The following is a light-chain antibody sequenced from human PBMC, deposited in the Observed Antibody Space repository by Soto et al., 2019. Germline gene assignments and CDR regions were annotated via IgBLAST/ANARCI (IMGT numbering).Light chain of an antibody. CDR3: AAWDDSLNGDV. J-gene: IGLJ1*01. CDR1: SSNIGSNT. V-gene: IGLV1-44*01. Sequence: QSVLTQPPSASGTPGQRVTISCSGSSSNIGSNTVNWYQQLPGTAPKLLIYSHNQRPSGVPDRFSGSQSGTSASLVISGLQSEDEADYYCAAWDDSLNGDVFGTGTKLSVL. CDR2: SHN.